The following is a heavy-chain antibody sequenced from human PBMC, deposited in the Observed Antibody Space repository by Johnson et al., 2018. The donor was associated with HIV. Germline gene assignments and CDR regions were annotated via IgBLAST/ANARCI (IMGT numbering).Heavy chain of an antibody. V-gene: IGHV3-30*04. CDR1: GFIFSSYA. D-gene: IGHD2-15*01. CDR2: ISYDGSNK. Sequence: QVRLVESGGGLVQPGGSLTLSCAASGFIFSSYAMHWVRQAPGKGLEWVAVISYDGSNKYYADSVKGRFTISRDNSKNTLYLQMNSLRAEDTAVYYCATDIVVVLAVTGTGAAFDIWGQGTMVTVSS. J-gene: IGHJ3*02. CDR3: ATDIVVVLAVTGTGAAFDI.